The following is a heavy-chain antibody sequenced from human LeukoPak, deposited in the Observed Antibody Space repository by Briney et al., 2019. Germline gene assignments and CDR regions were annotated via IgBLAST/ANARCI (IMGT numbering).Heavy chain of an antibody. CDR1: GFTFSSYG. Sequence: PGGSLRLSCAASGFTFSSYGMHWVRQAPGKGLEWVAFIRYDGSNKYYADSVKGRFTISRDNSKNTLYLQMNSLRAEDTAVYYCAKSDRIYYDSRSLLPNPDYWGQGTLVTVSS. CDR2: IRYDGSNK. V-gene: IGHV3-30*02. J-gene: IGHJ4*02. D-gene: IGHD3-22*01. CDR3: AKSDRIYYDSRSLLPNPDY.